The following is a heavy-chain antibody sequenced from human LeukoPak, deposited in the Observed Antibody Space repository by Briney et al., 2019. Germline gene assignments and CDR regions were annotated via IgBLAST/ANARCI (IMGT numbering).Heavy chain of an antibody. Sequence: GGSLRLSCAASGFTLSIYAMSWVRQAPGKGLEWVSAISGSGGSTYYADSVKGRFTISRDNSKNTLYLQMNSLRAEDTAVYYCAKDQGRHNVVVTDYYFDDWGQGTLVTVSS. CDR2: ISGSGGST. V-gene: IGHV3-23*01. D-gene: IGHD2-21*02. J-gene: IGHJ4*02. CDR1: GFTLSIYA. CDR3: AKDQGRHNVVVTDYYFDD.